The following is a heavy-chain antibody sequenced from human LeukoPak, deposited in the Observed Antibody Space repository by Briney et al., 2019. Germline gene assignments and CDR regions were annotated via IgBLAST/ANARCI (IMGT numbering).Heavy chain of an antibody. CDR3: AREPYGDYSYYFDY. D-gene: IGHD4-17*01. CDR2: IYYSGST. Sequence: PSETLSLTCTVSGGPISSSSYYWGWIRQPPGKELEWIGSIYYSGSTYYNPSLKSRVTISVDTSKNQFSLKLSSVTAADTAVYYCAREPYGDYSYYFDYWGQGTLVTVSS. J-gene: IGHJ4*02. CDR1: GGPISSSSYY. V-gene: IGHV4-39*07.